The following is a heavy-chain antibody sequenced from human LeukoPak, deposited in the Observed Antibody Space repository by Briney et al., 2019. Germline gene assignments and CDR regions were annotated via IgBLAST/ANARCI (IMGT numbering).Heavy chain of an antibody. Sequence: ASVKVSCKASGYTFTSYYMHWVRQAPGQGLEWMGIINPSGGSTSYAQKFQGRVIMTRDMSTSTVYMELSSLRSEDTAVYYCARWGGVGMDVWGQGTTLIVSS. CDR2: INPSGGST. CDR1: GYTFTSYY. J-gene: IGHJ6*02. CDR3: ARWGGVGMDV. D-gene: IGHD2-8*01. V-gene: IGHV1-46*01.